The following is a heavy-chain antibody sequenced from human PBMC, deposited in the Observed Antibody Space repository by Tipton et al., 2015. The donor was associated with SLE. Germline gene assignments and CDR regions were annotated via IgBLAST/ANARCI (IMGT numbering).Heavy chain of an antibody. CDR1: GYSISSGYY. D-gene: IGHD6-19*01. V-gene: IGHV4-38-2*02. CDR3: AREGSGDY. Sequence: TLSLTCDVSGYSISSGYYWGWIRQPPGKGLQWIGNIYHSGSTYYSPSLKSRVTISLDTSKNQFSLKLSSVTAADTAVDYCAREGSGDYWGQGTLVTVSS. CDR2: IYHSGST. J-gene: IGHJ4*02.